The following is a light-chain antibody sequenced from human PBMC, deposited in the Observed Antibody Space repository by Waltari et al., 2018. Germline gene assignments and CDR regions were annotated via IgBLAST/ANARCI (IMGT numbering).Light chain of an antibody. CDR3: QQYSTYSRT. V-gene: IGKV1-5*03. Sequence: DIKMTQSPSTLSAFVGDRVTITCRASQSLNNYLAWYQQKPGQAPNLLIYKAATLETGVPSRFSGSGSGTEFTLTISSLQPDDFATYYCQQYSTYSRTFGQGP. J-gene: IGKJ1*01. CDR2: KAA. CDR1: QSLNNY.